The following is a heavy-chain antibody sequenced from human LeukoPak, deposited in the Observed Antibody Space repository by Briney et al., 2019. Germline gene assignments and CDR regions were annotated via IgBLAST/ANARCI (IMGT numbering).Heavy chain of an antibody. Sequence: GGSLRLSCAASGFTFSSYAMHWVRQAPGKGLEWVAVISYDGSNKYYADSVKGRFTISRDSAKNSLSLQMNSLRVEDTAVYYCARDQRPNNFLFDAFDLWGLGTMVTVSS. CDR1: GFTFSSYA. CDR3: ARDQRPNNFLFDAFDL. V-gene: IGHV3-30-3*01. J-gene: IGHJ3*01. D-gene: IGHD6-25*01. CDR2: ISYDGSNK.